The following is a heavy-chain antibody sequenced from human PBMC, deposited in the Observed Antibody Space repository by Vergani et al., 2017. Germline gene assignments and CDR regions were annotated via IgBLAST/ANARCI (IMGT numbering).Heavy chain of an antibody. CDR2: IYYSGST. D-gene: IGHD2-21*01. Sequence: QVQLQESGPGLVKPSQTLSLTCTVSGGSISSGGYYWSWIRQHPGKGLEWIGYIYYSGSTYYNPALKSRVTISVDTSKNQFSLKLSSVTAADTAVYYCGRNIVVVNGYYYYGMDVWGQGTTVTVSS. CDR1: GGSISSGGYY. J-gene: IGHJ6*02. V-gene: IGHV4-31*03. CDR3: GRNIVVVNGYYYYGMDV.